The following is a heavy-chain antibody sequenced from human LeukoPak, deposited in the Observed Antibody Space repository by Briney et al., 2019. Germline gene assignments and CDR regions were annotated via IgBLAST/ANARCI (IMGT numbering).Heavy chain of an antibody. D-gene: IGHD3-22*01. J-gene: IGHJ4*02. CDR1: GGSIRSYY. Sequence: SETESLTCTVSGGSIRSYYWGWTRQPPGEGLEWIGYMYYSGSANYNPDVKSRANISEGTFRNHFSLKLSSVTAADPAVYYCARVRALSYYDSSGDLYYFDYWGQGTVITVTS. CDR2: MYYSGSA. CDR3: ARVRALSYYDSSGDLYYFDY. V-gene: IGHV4-59*01.